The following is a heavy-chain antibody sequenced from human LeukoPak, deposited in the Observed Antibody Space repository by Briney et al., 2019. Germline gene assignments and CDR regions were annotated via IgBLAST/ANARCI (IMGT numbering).Heavy chain of an antibody. V-gene: IGHV4-59*01. D-gene: IGHD2-15*01. CDR1: GGSISSYY. J-gene: IGHJ4*02. CDR3: ARGVVVAATHFDY. Sequence: SGTLSLTCTVSGGSISSYYWSWIRQPPGKGLEWIGYIYYSGSTNYNPSLKSRVTISVDTSKNQFSLKLSSVTAADTAVYYCARGVVVAATHFDYWGQGTLVTVSS. CDR2: IYYSGST.